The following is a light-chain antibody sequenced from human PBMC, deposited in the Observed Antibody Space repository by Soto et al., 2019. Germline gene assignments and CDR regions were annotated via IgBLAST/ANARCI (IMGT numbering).Light chain of an antibody. CDR2: GAS. Sequence: EIVLTQSPGTLSLSPGERVTLSCRASQSLSGNYLAWYQQKPGQAPKFRIYGASNRATGIPDRFSGGGSGTDFALTINRLEPEDFAVYYCQQYGHSPITFGQGTRLEIK. V-gene: IGKV3-20*01. J-gene: IGKJ5*01. CDR3: QQYGHSPIT. CDR1: QSLSGNY.